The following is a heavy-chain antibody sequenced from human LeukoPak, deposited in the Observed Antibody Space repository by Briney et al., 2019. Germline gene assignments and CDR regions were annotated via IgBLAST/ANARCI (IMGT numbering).Heavy chain of an antibody. CDR1: GFTFSTYW. V-gene: IGHV3-74*01. D-gene: IGHD2-15*01. CDR3: ARESYCSGGSCYSGRAFDI. CDR2: IKTDGSST. Sequence: PGGSLRLSCAASGFTFSTYWMHWVRQDPGKGLVWVSRIKTDGSSTYYADSVKGRFTISRDNAKNTLYLQMNSLRAEDTAVYYCARESYCSGGSCYSGRAFDIWGQGTMVTVSP. J-gene: IGHJ3*02.